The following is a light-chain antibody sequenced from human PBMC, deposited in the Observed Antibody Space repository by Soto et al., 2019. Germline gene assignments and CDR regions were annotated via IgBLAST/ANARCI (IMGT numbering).Light chain of an antibody. CDR1: QNVNSN. J-gene: IGKJ1*01. V-gene: IGKV3-15*01. CDR3: QHYNNWPPWT. Sequence: EIVMTQSPATLSVSPGERAILSCRASQNVNSNLAWYQQKPGQAPRLLIYRASTMATGIPARFSGSGSGTDFTLTISSLQSEDFAVYYCQHYNNWPPWTFGQGTNVEIK. CDR2: RAS.